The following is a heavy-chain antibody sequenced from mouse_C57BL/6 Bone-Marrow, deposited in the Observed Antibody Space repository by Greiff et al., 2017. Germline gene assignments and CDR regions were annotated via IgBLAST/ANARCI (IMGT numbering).Heavy chain of an antibody. CDR3: TRIAY. J-gene: IGHJ3*01. CDR2: IDTENGDP. Sequence: DVQLVESGAELVRPGASVKLSCTASGLNIKDDYMHWVKQRPEQGLEWIGWIDTENGDPEDASKVQGKATITVDTSSNTAYLQLSSLTSEDTAVYYCTRIAYWCQGTLVTVSA. V-gene: IGHV14-4*01. CDR1: GLNIKDDY.